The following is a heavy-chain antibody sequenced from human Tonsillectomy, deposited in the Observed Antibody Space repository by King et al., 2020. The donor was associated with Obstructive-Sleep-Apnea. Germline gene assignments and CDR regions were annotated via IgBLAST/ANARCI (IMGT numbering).Heavy chain of an antibody. V-gene: IGHV3-43*01. Sequence: VQLVESGGVVVQPGESLRVSFSASGFIFDDYSLQWVRQAPGRGLVWFSLISCGVCRTYYADSVKGRFTISRDNSKNSLYLQMNSLRTEDTALYYCAKGEVAVAAATFDYWGQGTLVTVSS. CDR3: AKGEVAVAAATFDY. CDR2: ISCGVCRT. CDR1: GFIFDDYS. D-gene: IGHD6-19*01. J-gene: IGHJ4*02.